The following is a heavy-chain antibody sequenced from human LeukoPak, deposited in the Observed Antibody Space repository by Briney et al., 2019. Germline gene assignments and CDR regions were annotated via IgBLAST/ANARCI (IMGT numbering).Heavy chain of an antibody. CDR2: IYYSGST. Sequence: SQTLSLTCTVSGGSISSGDYYWSWIRQPPGKGLEWIGYIYYSGSTYYNPSLKSRVTISADTSKNQFSLKLSSVTAADTAVYYCARVTTVLAFDIWGQGTMVTVSS. D-gene: IGHD1-1*01. CDR3: ARVTTVLAFDI. CDR1: GGSISSGDYY. V-gene: IGHV4-30-4*01. J-gene: IGHJ3*02.